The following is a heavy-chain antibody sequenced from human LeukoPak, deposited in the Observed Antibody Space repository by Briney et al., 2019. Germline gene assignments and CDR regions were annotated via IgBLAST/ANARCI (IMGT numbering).Heavy chain of an antibody. V-gene: IGHV4-59*01. CDR2: IHYTGSI. Sequence: SETLSLTCTVSGGSISSYYWSWIRQSPGKGLEWIGFIHYTGSINCNPSLKSRVTMSVDTSKNQFSLKLTSVTAADSAVYYCARNFCTGGSCYINDDWGQGTLVTVSS. J-gene: IGHJ4*02. CDR1: GGSISSYY. D-gene: IGHD2-15*01. CDR3: ARNFCTGGSCYINDD.